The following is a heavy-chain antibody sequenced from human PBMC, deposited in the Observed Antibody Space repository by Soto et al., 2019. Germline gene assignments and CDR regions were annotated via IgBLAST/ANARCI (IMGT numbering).Heavy chain of an antibody. D-gene: IGHD2-21*01. J-gene: IGHJ6*02. Sequence: QEELVQSGAEVKKPGSSVHVSCRTSEGTFASYSITWLRPAPGQRLEWMGEIIPLMRTVNYAQKFQDRVTITGDRSTSTVYMAMSSLRSDDTGVYYCARDPVDLFGYLDVWGQGTPVTVSS. CDR3: ARDPVDLFGYLDV. CDR1: EGTFASYS. CDR2: IIPLMRTV. V-gene: IGHV1-69*06.